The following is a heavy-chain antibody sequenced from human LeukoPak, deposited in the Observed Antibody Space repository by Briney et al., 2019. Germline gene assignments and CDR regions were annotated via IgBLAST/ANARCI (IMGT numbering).Heavy chain of an antibody. V-gene: IGHV1-69*05. D-gene: IGHD2-15*01. CDR2: IIPIFGTA. J-gene: IGHJ3*02. CDR1: GGTFSSYA. Sequence: GSSVKLSCKASGGTFSSYAISWVRQAPGQGLEWMGGIIPIFGTANYAQKFQGRVTITTDESTSTAYMELSSLRAEDTAVYYCARGCATSGDRCAFDIWGQGTMVTVSS. CDR3: ARGCATSGDRCAFDI.